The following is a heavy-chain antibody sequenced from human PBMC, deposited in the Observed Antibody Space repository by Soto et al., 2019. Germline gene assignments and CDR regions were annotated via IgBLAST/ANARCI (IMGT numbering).Heavy chain of an antibody. V-gene: IGHV4-30-2*01. CDR3: VRSHDGAHITAAVY. D-gene: IGHD6-13*01. J-gene: IGHJ4*02. CDR2: IYHSVST. Sequence: TLSLTCAVSGGSISSGGYSWSWIRQPPGKGLEWIGYIYHSVSTYYNPSLKSRVTISVDRSKNQFSLKLSYVTAADTAVYYFVRSHDGAHITAAVYWGQGTLVTV. CDR1: GGSISSGGYS.